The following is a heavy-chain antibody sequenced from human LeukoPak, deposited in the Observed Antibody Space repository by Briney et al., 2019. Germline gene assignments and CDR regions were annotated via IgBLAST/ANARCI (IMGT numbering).Heavy chain of an antibody. CDR2: ISNDGSNE. V-gene: IGHV3-30*18. CDR1: GFTFSSYG. J-gene: IGHJ4*02. CDR3: AKPPLYCNTPSCYVDY. D-gene: IGHD2-2*01. Sequence: GGSLRLSCAASGFTFSSYGIHWVRQAPGKGLGWVAVISNDGSNEYYADSVKGRFTISRDNSKNTLYLQMNSLRPEDTAVYYCAKPPLYCNTPSCYVDYWGQGTLVTVSS.